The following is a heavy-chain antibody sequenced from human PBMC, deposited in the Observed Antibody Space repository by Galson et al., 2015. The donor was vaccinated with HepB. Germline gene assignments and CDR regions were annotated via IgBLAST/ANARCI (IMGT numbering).Heavy chain of an antibody. D-gene: IGHD6-19*01. CDR3: ARDERYSGGWDSGYGMDV. J-gene: IGHJ6*02. Sequence: SLRLSCAASGFTFSTYSMHWVRQAPGKGLEWVAVISYDGSNKYYADSVKGRFTISRDNSEKTLYLQMNSLRAEDTAVYYCARDERYSGGWDSGYGMDVWGQGTTVTVS. CDR1: GFTFSTYS. V-gene: IGHV3-30*04. CDR2: ISYDGSNK.